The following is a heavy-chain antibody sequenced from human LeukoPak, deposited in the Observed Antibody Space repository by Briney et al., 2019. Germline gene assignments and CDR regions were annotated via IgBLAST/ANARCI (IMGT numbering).Heavy chain of an antibody. J-gene: IGHJ6*02. Sequence: SVKVSCKASGGTFSSYAISWVRQAPGQGLEWMGGIIPILGTANYAQKFQGRVTITADESTSTAYMELGSLRSEDTAVYYCARSGRVISGYGMDVWGQGTTVTVSS. V-gene: IGHV1-69*13. D-gene: IGHD3-22*01. CDR1: GGTFSSYA. CDR2: IIPILGTA. CDR3: ARSGRVISGYGMDV.